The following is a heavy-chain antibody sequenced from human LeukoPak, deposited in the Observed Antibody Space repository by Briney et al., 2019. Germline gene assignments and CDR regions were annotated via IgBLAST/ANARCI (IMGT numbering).Heavy chain of an antibody. V-gene: IGHV1-2*02. D-gene: IGHD3-16*01. CDR1: GYTFTGYY. J-gene: IGHJ3*02. CDR3: ARDLTAREGGRGAFDI. CDR2: INPNSGGT. Sequence: GASVKVSCKASGYTFTGYYMHWVRQAPGQGLEWMGWINPNSGGTNYAQKFQGRVTMTRDTSISTAYMELSRLRSDDTAVYYCARDLTAREGGRGAFDIWGQGTMVTVSS.